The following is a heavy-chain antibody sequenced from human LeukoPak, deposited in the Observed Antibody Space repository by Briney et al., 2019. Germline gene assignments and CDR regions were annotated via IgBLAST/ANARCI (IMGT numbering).Heavy chain of an antibody. CDR1: GFTFSSYG. J-gene: IGHJ4*02. CDR3: AKPSRGNQSKYRGSSEISGY. V-gene: IGHV3-30*02. D-gene: IGHD1-14*01. Sequence: GGSLRLSCAASGFTFSSYGMHWVRQAPGKGLEWVAFIRNDRSNKYYADSVKGRFTISRDNSKNTLYLQMNSLRAEDTAVYYCAKPSRGNQSKYRGSSEISGYWGQGTLVTVSS. CDR2: IRNDRSNK.